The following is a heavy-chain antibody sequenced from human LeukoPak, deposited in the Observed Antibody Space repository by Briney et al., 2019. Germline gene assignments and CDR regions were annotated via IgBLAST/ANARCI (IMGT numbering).Heavy chain of an antibody. CDR3: ARLVRAVAWRTWFDY. Sequence: GESLKISCKGSGYSFTIYWIGWVRQMPGKGLEWMGIIYPGDSDTRYSPSFQGQVTISADKSISTAYLQWSSLKASDTAMYYCARLVRAVAWRTWFDYWGQGTLVTVSS. CDR1: GYSFTIYW. J-gene: IGHJ4*02. V-gene: IGHV5-51*01. CDR2: IYPGDSDT. D-gene: IGHD6-19*01.